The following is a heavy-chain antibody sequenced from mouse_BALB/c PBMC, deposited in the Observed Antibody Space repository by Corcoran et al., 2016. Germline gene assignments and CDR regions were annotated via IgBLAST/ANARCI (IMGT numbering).Heavy chain of an antibody. V-gene: IGHV9-1*02. CDR3: ARGGYGPWFAY. J-gene: IGHJ3*01. Sequence: QIQMVQSGPELTKPVETVKISCKESGYTFTNYGMNWVKQAPGKGLKWMSWINTYTGEPTYADDFKGRFAFSLETSASTAYLQINNLKNEDMATYVCARGGYGPWFAYWGQGTRVTVS. CDR1: GYTFTNYG. CDR2: INTYTGEP. D-gene: IGHD1-2*01.